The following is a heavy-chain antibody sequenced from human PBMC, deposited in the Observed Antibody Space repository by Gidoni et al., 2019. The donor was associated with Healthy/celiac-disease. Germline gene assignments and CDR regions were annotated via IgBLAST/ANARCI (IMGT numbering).Heavy chain of an antibody. CDR3: ARDVNNWFDP. J-gene: IGHJ5*02. CDR1: GFTFSSHS. V-gene: IGHV3-21*01. Sequence: EVQLVESGGGLVKPGGSLRLTCAAPGFTFSSHSMNWVRQAPGKGLEWVSSISSSSSYIYYADSVKGRFTISRDNAKNSLYRQMNSLRAEDTAVYYCARDVNNWFDPWGQGTLVTVSS. CDR2: ISSSSSYI.